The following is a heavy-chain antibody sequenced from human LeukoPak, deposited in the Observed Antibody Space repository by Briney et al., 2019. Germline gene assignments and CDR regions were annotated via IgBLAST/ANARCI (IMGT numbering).Heavy chain of an antibody. CDR3: ARERGYSGYDSFDY. Sequence: ASVKVSCKASGYIFTSYVMHWVRQAPGQRLEWMGWINAGNGNTKYSPKFQGRVTITRDTSASTTYMELSSLRSEDTAVYYCARERGYSGYDSFDYWGQGTLVTVSS. J-gene: IGHJ4*02. V-gene: IGHV1-3*01. CDR1: GYIFTSYV. CDR2: INAGNGNT. D-gene: IGHD5-12*01.